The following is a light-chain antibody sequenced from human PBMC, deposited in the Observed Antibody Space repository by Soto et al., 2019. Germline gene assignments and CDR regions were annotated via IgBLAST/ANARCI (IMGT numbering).Light chain of an antibody. Sequence: QSVLTQPPSVSGAPGQRVTISCTGSSNIGAGYDVHWYQQLPGTAPKLLIYGNSNRPSGVPDRFSGSKSGTSASLAITGLQAEDEADYSCQSYDSSLSGWVFGGGTQLTVL. CDR3: QSYDSSLSGWV. V-gene: IGLV1-40*01. CDR1: SSNIGAGYD. CDR2: GNS. J-gene: IGLJ3*02.